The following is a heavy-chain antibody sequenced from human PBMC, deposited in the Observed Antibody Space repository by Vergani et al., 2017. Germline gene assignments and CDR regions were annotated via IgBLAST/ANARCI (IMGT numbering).Heavy chain of an antibody. CDR3: ARDIGTYYDFWSGYQHNWFDP. D-gene: IGHD3-3*01. CDR1: GGSISSYY. CDR2: IYTSGST. J-gene: IGHJ5*02. V-gene: IGHV4-4*07. Sequence: QVQLQESGPGLVKPSETLSLTCTVSGGSISSYYWSWIRQPAGKGLEWIGRIYTSGSTNYNPSLKSRVTMSVDTSKNQFSLKRSSVTAADTAVYYCARDIGTYYDFWSGYQHNWFDPWGQGTLVTVSS.